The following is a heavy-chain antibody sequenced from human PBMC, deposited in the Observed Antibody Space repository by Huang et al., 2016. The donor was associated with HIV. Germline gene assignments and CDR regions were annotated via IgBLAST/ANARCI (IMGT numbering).Heavy chain of an antibody. D-gene: IGHD2-2*01. CDR1: GYTFNGYW. CDR3: ARQGVGDFVVEPTGLGAFDI. J-gene: IGHJ3*02. Sequence: EVQLVQSGAVVKKPGESLKISCKGSGYTFNGYWIGWVRQMPGKGLEWMGISYPGDSETTYSPSVQGQVTISADKSISTAYLQWSGLKASDTAMYYCARQGVGDFVVEPTGLGAFDIWGQGTMVTVSS. CDR2: SYPGDSET. V-gene: IGHV5-51*01.